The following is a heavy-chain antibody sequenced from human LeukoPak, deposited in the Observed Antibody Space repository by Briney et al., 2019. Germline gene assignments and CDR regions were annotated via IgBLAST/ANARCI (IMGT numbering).Heavy chain of an antibody. D-gene: IGHD4-23*01. V-gene: IGHV3-53*01. Sequence: GGSLRLSCAASGFTVSSYYMSWVRQSPGKGLEWVSVLYRDGSTYYADSVTGRFTISRDNSKNTLYLQMNSLRTEDTAVYYCAREFSGNAVYDYWSQGTLVTVSS. J-gene: IGHJ4*02. CDR2: LYRDGST. CDR3: AREFSGNAVYDY. CDR1: GFTVSSYY.